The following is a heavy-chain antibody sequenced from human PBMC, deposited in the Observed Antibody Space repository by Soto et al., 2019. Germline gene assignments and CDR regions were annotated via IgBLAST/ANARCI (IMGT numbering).Heavy chain of an antibody. V-gene: IGHV4-39*01. J-gene: IGHJ5*02. CDR2: VEYGGST. D-gene: IGHD3-10*02. CDR3: ARHVRGAVTMNWFDP. Sequence: SETLSLTCTVSGGSIISSNFYWGWIRQPPGKGLEWIGSVEYGGSTYDNPSLKSRVTLSADTSKNQFSLKLTSVTAADTATYYCARHVRGAVTMNWFDPWGHGTLVTVSS. CDR1: GGSIISSNFY.